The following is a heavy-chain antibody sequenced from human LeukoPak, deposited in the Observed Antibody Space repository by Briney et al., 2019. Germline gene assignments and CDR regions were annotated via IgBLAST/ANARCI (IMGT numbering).Heavy chain of an antibody. D-gene: IGHD5-12*01. CDR2: IIPIFGTA. CDR3: ARGHVDIVATSLGD. CDR1: VGTFTIYA. V-gene: IGHV1-69*01. J-gene: IGHJ4*02. Sequence: SPVTVSFTASVGTFTIYAISWVRQAPGQGLEWMGGIIPIFGTANYAQKFHGRVTITADESTTTAYMELSSLRYKDTAVYDCARGHVDIVATSLGDWGQGTLVSVSS.